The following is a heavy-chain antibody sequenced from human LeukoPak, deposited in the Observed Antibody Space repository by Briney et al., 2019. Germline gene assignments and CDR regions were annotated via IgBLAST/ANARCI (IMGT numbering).Heavy chain of an antibody. V-gene: IGHV1-18*01. CDR3: ARVPPTDYDYVWGSYRSLDY. J-gene: IGHJ4*02. CDR1: GYTFTSYG. D-gene: IGHD3-16*02. Sequence: ASVKVSCKASGYTFTSYGISWVRQAPGQGLEWMGWISAYNGNTNYAQKLQGRVTMITDTSTSTAYMELRSLRSDDTAVYYCARVPPTDYDYVWGSYRSLDYWGQGTLVTVSS. CDR2: ISAYNGNT.